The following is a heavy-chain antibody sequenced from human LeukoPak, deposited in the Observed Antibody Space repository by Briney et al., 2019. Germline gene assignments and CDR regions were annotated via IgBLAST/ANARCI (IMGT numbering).Heavy chain of an antibody. V-gene: IGHV4-30-4*01. D-gene: IGHD6-13*01. CDR1: GGSISSGDYY. J-gene: IGHJ4*02. CDR2: IYYSGST. CDR3: ARVDGSSWYADY. Sequence: SQTLSLTCTVSGGSISSGDYYWSWLRQPPGKGLEWIGYIYYSGSTYYNPSLKSRVTISVDTSKNQFSLKLSSVTAADTAVYYCARVDGSSWYADYWGQGTLVTVSS.